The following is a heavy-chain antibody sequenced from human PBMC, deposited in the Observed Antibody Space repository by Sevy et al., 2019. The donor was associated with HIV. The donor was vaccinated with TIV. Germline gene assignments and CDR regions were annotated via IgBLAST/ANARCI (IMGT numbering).Heavy chain of an antibody. CDR1: GFTFSSYG. CDR3: AREGFGELLVAYGGYFDY. Sequence: GGSLRLSCAASGFTFSSYGMNWVRQAPGKGLEWVSSISSSSSYIYYADSVKGRFTISRDNAKNSLYLQMNSLRAEDTAVYYCAREGFGELLVAYGGYFDYWGQGTLVTVSS. V-gene: IGHV3-21*01. CDR2: ISSSSSYI. J-gene: IGHJ4*02. D-gene: IGHD3-10*01.